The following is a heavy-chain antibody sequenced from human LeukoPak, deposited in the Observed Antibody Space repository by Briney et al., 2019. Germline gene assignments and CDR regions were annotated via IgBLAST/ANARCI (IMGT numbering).Heavy chain of an antibody. CDR2: MNPNSGNT. CDR3: ARDHSQGYFDY. D-gene: IGHD2-21*01. J-gene: IGHJ4*02. CDR1: GYTFTSYD. V-gene: IGHV1-8*03. Sequence: ASVKVSCKASGYTFTSYDINWVRQATGQGLEWMGWMNPNSGNTGYAQKFQGRVTITRNTSISTAYMEMSSLTSDDTAVYYCARDHSQGYFDYWGQGTLVTVSS.